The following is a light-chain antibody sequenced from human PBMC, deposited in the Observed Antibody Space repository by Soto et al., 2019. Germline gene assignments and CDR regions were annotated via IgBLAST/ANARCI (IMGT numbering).Light chain of an antibody. J-gene: IGLJ3*02. CDR3: LAWHSGTGV. V-gene: IGLV3-1*01. CDR1: KLVDKY. CDR2: QDT. Sequence: SYELTQPPSLSVSPGQTASITCSGDKLVDKYVSWYQQRPGQSPLMVIYQDTKRPSGIPERFSGSNSGNTATLTISGTQAMDEADYYCLAWHSGTGVFGGGTKVTVL.